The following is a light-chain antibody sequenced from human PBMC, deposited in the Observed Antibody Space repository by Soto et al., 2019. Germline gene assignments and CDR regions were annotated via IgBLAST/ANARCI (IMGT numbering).Light chain of an antibody. J-gene: IGLJ1*01. CDR1: NSNIGSNT. CDR2: YDN. V-gene: IGLV1-44*01. Sequence: QSALIQPPSVSGSPGQSVTISCSGSNSNIGSNTVNWYQQLPGTAPKLLIYYDNLRPSGVPDRISGSKSGTSASLAISGLQSDDEADYYCAAWDDSLNGRVFGTGTKLTVL. CDR3: AAWDDSLNGRV.